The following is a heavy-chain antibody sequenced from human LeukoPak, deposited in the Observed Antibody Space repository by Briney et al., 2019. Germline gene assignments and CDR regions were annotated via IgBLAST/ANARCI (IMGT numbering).Heavy chain of an antibody. D-gene: IGHD3-10*01. CDR3: AIPPGGYYFN. Sequence: GGALRLSCAASGFTFSSYWMSWVLQAPGKGLERVANIKQDGSEKYYVDSVKGRFTISRDNAKNSLYLQMNSLRAEDTAVYYCAIPPGGYYFNWGQGTLVTVSS. CDR2: IKQDGSEK. J-gene: IGHJ4*02. CDR1: GFTFSSYW. V-gene: IGHV3-7*02.